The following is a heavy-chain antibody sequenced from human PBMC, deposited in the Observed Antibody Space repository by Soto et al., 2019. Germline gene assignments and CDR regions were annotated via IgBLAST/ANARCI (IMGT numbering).Heavy chain of an antibody. Sequence: ESGGGVVQPGRSLRLSCAASGFIFSSFAMHWVRQAPGKGLEWVAVISYDGSGKYFADSVKGRFTISRDNSRNTLYLQMNSLRAEDTAVYYCARDLCSGGSCYSAHWGQGTLVTVSS. J-gene: IGHJ4*02. CDR3: ARDLCSGGSCYSAH. V-gene: IGHV3-30-3*01. CDR2: ISYDGSGK. D-gene: IGHD2-15*01. CDR1: GFIFSSFA.